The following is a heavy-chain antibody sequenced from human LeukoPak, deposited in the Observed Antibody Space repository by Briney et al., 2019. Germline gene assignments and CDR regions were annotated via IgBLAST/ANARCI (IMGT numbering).Heavy chain of an antibody. CDR1: GFTFNNYI. Sequence: PGGSLRLSCAASGFTFNNYIMNWVRQAPGKGLEWVAFIRYDGSNKYYIGSVKGRFTISRDNSKNTLYLQMNSLRAEDTAVYYCLTQYFDYWGQGTLVTVSS. CDR3: LTQYFDY. J-gene: IGHJ4*02. V-gene: IGHV3-30*02. CDR2: IRYDGSNK.